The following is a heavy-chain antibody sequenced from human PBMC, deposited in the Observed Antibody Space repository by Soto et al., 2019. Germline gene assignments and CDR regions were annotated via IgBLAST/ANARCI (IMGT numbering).Heavy chain of an antibody. Sequence: ASVKVSCKAPGGTFGSHGIAWVRQAPGQGLEWMGGFIAMLGTPTYAKKVQGRATITADESLTSSYLELRSLRSEDTAVYFCARGAMANFDYWGQGTVVTVSS. CDR1: GGTFGSHG. CDR2: FIAMLGTP. J-gene: IGHJ4*02. V-gene: IGHV1-69*13. D-gene: IGHD5-18*01. CDR3: ARGAMANFDY.